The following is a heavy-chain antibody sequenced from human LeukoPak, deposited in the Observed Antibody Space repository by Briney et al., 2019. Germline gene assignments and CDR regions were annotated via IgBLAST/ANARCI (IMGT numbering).Heavy chain of an antibody. V-gene: IGHV1-18*01. CDR3: ARDRRDSSGYNY. Sequence: ASVKVSCKASGYTFTSYGISWVRQAPGQGREWMGWISAYNGNTNYAQKPQGRVTMTTDTSTSTAYMELRRLRSDDTAVYYCARDRRDSSGYNYWGQGTLVTVSS. D-gene: IGHD3-22*01. J-gene: IGHJ4*02. CDR2: ISAYNGNT. CDR1: GYTFTSYG.